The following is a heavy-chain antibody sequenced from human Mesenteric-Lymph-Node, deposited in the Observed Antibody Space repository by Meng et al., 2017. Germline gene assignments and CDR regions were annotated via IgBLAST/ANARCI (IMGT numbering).Heavy chain of an antibody. D-gene: IGHD3-10*01. CDR2: VYHNGVT. V-gene: IGHV4-34*02. J-gene: IGHJ4*02. CDR1: GGSLSGYY. CDR3: ARGGATPMIIKY. Sequence: VQLKQWGAEGLKPSETLSLTCAVYGGSLSGYYWSWSRQPPGKGLEWMGEVYHNGVTKYSPSLRSRVVISIDTSKNQFSLNLRSVSAADTAMYYCARGGATPMIIKYWGPGTLVTVSS.